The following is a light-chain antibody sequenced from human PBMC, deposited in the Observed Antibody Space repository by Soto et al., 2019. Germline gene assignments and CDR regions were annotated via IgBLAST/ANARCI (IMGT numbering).Light chain of an antibody. CDR2: DSS. CDR1: QSVRNY. CDR3: QQRSNWPLIT. Sequence: EIVSTQSPATLSLSPGERATLSCRASQSVRNYLAWYQQKYGEAPRLLIYDSSNRATGIPARFSGSGSGTDFTLTISSLEPEDLAVYYCQQRSNWPLITFGQGTRLEIK. J-gene: IGKJ5*01. V-gene: IGKV3-11*01.